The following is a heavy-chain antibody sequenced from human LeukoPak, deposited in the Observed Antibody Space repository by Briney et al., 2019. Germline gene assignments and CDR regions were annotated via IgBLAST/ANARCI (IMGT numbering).Heavy chain of an antibody. D-gene: IGHD4-17*01. CDR2: IYTSGST. CDR3: ARLSTVTTSFDY. J-gene: IGHJ4*02. Sequence: SETLSLTCTVSGGCISSGSYYWSWIRQPAGKGLEWIGRIYTSGSTNYNPSLKSRVTISVDTSKNQFSLKLSSVTAADTAVYYCARLSTVTTSFDYWGQGTLVTVSS. V-gene: IGHV4-61*02. CDR1: GGCISSGSYY.